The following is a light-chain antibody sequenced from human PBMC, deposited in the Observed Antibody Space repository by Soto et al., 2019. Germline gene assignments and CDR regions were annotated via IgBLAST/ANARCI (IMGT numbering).Light chain of an antibody. Sequence: QAVVTQEPSFSVSPGGTVTLTCGLSSGSVCSGYYPCWYQRTPGQSPRPLMYNTNTRSSGVPDRFSGSILGDKAALTITGAQADDESEYDCMLYMVSGIYVFGTGTKLTVL. J-gene: IGLJ1*01. CDR1: SGSVCSGYY. CDR2: NTN. V-gene: IGLV8-61*01. CDR3: MLYMVSGIYV.